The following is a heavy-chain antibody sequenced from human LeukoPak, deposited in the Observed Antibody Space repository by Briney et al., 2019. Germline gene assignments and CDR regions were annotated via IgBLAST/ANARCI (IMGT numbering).Heavy chain of an antibody. J-gene: IGHJ1*01. D-gene: IGHD4-23*01. CDR2: IYYSGST. CDR3: ARAYGGNSQYFQH. CDR1: GFTFSSYA. Sequence: GSLRLSCAASGFTFSSYAMHWVRQPPGKGLEWIGYIYYSGSTNYNPSLKSRVTISVDTSKNQFSLKLSSVTAADTAVYYCARAYGGNSQYFQHWGQGTLVTVSS. V-gene: IGHV4-59*01.